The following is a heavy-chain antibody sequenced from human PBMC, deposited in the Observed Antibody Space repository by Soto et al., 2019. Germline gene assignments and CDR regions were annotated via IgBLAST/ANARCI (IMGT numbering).Heavy chain of an antibody. D-gene: IGHD5-12*01. CDR2: ISYDGSNK. CDR3: AKAPGGYDRYYYYGMDV. V-gene: IGHV3-30*18. CDR1: GFTFSSYG. Sequence: PGGSLRLSCAASGFTFSSYGMHWVRQAPGKGLEWVAVISYDGSNKYYADSVKGRFTISRDNSKNTLYLQMNSLRAEDTAVYYCAKAPGGYDRYYYYGMDVWGQGTTVTVSS. J-gene: IGHJ6*02.